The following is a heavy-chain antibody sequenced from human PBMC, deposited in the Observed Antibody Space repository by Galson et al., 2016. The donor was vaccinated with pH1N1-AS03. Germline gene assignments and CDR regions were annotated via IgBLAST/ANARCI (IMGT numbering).Heavy chain of an antibody. Sequence: SLRLSCAASEFTFSTYWMSWVRQAPGKGLEWIGSIYHSENTYYNPSLKSRVTISLDESNNQFSLRLTSVTAADTAVYYCAREATSSGQYAEFDYYYGMDVWGQGTTVTVAS. CDR1: EFTFSTYW. J-gene: IGHJ6*02. CDR3: AREATSSGQYAEFDYYYGMDV. D-gene: IGHD6-19*01. CDR2: IYHSENT. V-gene: IGHV4-4*02.